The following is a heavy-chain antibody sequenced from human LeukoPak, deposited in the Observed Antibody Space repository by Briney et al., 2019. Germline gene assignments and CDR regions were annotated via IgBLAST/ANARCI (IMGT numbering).Heavy chain of an antibody. CDR3: ARESIAVAGTDY. CDR1: GLTFSDYY. Sequence: VGSLRLSCAASGLTFSDYYMSWIRQAPGEGLEWVSYISSSSSYTNYADSVKGRFTISRDNAKNSLYLQMNSLRAEDTVVYYGARESIAVAGTDYWGQGTLVTVSS. V-gene: IGHV3-11*06. D-gene: IGHD6-19*01. J-gene: IGHJ4*02. CDR2: ISSSSSYT.